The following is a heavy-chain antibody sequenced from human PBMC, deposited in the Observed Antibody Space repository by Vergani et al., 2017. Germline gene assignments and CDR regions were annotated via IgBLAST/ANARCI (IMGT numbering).Heavy chain of an antibody. D-gene: IGHD4-17*01. Sequence: QVQLVESGGGVVQPGRSLRLSCAASGFTFSSYAMHWVRQAPGKGLEWVAVISYDGSNKYYADSVKGRFTISRDNSKNTLYLQMNSLRAEDTAVYYCARSTVTTEYFQHWGQGTLVTVSS. CDR2: ISYDGSNK. J-gene: IGHJ1*01. CDR3: ARSTVTTEYFQH. V-gene: IGHV3-30-3*01. CDR1: GFTFSSYA.